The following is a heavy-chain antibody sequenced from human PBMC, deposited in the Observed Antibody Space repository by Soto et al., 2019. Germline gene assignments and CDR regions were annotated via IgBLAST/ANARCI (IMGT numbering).Heavy chain of an antibody. V-gene: IGHV3-48*02. D-gene: IGHD3-10*01. CDR3: TKSADSAGWGVNF. Sequence: EVQLVESGGGLVQPGGSLRLSCVASGFMFDSYAMNWVRQAPGKGLEWVSYISPGGDRIYYAESLKGRITISRDNARNPLSLKINLLSEEDTAVYYGTKSADSAGWGVNFWGQGTLVTV. J-gene: IGHJ4*02. CDR1: GFMFDSYA. CDR2: ISPGGDRI.